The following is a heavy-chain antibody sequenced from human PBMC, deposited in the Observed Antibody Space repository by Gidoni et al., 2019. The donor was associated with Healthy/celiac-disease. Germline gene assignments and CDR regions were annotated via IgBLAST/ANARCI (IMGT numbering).Heavy chain of an antibody. J-gene: IGHJ6*02. Sequence: QVQLQESGPGLVKPSETLSLPCAVSGYSISSGYYWGWIRQPPGKGLEWIGSIYHSGSTYYNPSLKSRVTISVDTSKNQFSLKLSSVTAADTAVYYCARDERVATIWDYYYYGMDVWGQGTTVTVSS. V-gene: IGHV4-38-2*02. CDR2: IYHSGST. D-gene: IGHD5-12*01. CDR1: GYSISSGYY. CDR3: ARDERVATIWDYYYYGMDV.